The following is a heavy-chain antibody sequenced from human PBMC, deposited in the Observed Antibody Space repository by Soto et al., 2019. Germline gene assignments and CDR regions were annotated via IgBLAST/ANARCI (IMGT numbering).Heavy chain of an antibody. V-gene: IGHV3-64D*06. J-gene: IGHJ4*02. Sequence: GGSLRLSCSASGFTFSNFVMHWVRQAPGKGLEYVSGMTSNGANTYHADSVQGRFTISIYNSKSTRYLQMTSPRVESRAEYYFVKGNHLLRYCFEYWGRGSMVTVSS. CDR1: GFTFSNFV. CDR2: MTSNGANT. D-gene: IGHD2-2*01. CDR3: VKGNHLLRYCFEY.